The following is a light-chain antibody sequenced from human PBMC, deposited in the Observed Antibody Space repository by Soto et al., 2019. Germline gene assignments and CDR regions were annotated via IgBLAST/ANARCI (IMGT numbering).Light chain of an antibody. CDR2: EVN. CDR3: YSYAGSYIYYV. J-gene: IGLJ1*01. Sequence: QSVLTQPASVSGSPGQSIAISCTGISSDVGNYNLVSWYQQHPGKAPRLMIFEVNKRPPGVSDRFSGSKSGNTASLTISGLQADDEVDYYCYSYAGSYIYYVLGAGTKVTVL. V-gene: IGLV2-23*02. CDR1: SSDVGNYNL.